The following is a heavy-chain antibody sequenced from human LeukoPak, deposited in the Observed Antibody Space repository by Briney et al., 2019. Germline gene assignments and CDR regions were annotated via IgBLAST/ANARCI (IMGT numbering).Heavy chain of an antibody. J-gene: IGHJ4*02. CDR3: ARGGSVKRFDY. Sequence: PSETLSLTCAVSGGSISSGGYSWSWIRQPPGKGLEWIGYIYHSGSTYYNPSLKSRVTISVDRSKNQFSPKLSSETAADTAVYYCARGGSVKRFDYWGQGTLVTVSS. V-gene: IGHV4-30-2*01. CDR2: IYHSGST. CDR1: GGSISSGGYS. D-gene: IGHD5/OR15-5a*01.